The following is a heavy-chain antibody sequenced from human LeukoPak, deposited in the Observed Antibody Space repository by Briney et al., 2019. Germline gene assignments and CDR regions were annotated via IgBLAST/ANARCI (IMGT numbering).Heavy chain of an antibody. V-gene: IGHV3-11*05. J-gene: IGHJ4*02. CDR2: SSSSSSYT. CDR3: ARVSDSSSWYLPDDY. Sequence: PGGSLRLSCAASGFTFSDYYMSWIRQAPGKGLEWVSYSSSSSSYTNYADSVKGRFTISRDNAKNSLYLQMNSLRAEDTAVYYCARVSDSSSWYLPDDYWGQGTLVTVSS. D-gene: IGHD6-13*01. CDR1: GFTFSDYY.